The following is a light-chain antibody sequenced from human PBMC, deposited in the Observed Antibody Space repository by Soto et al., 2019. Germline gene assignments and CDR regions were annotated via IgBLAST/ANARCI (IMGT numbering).Light chain of an antibody. CDR2: AAS. Sequence: AILLTQSPASLSSSPGDRATLTCRASQGISSYLAWYQQQPGKAPNLLIYAASTMQSGVTSRFSGSGSGTEFTLTISSLQPEDFAAFYCQQSYSRSITFGQGTRLEIK. CDR3: QQSYSRSIT. J-gene: IGKJ5*01. CDR1: QGISSY. V-gene: IGKV1-8*01.